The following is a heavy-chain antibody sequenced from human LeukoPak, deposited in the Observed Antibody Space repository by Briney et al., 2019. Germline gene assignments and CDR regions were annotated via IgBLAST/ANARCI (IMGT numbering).Heavy chain of an antibody. Sequence: SETLSLTCAVYGGSFSGYYWSWIRQPPGKGLEWIGEINHSGSTNYNPSLKSRVTISVDTSKNQFSLKLGSVTAADTAVYYCARDAAAGTADYWGQGTLVTVSS. J-gene: IGHJ4*02. CDR3: ARDAAAGTADY. CDR2: INHSGST. D-gene: IGHD6-13*01. CDR1: GGSFSGYY. V-gene: IGHV4-34*01.